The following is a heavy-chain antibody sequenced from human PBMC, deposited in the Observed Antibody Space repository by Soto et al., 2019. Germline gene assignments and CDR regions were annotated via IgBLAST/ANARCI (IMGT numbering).Heavy chain of an antibody. J-gene: IGHJ6*02. Sequence: GGSLRLSCAASGFTFSSYAMSWVRQAPGKGLEWVSAISGSGGSTYYADSVKGRFTISRDNSKNTLYLQMNSLRAEDTAVYYCATYSGRGGPYYYGMDVWGQGTTVTVSS. V-gene: IGHV3-23*01. CDR3: ATYSGRGGPYYYGMDV. CDR2: ISGSGGST. D-gene: IGHD3-10*01. CDR1: GFTFSSYA.